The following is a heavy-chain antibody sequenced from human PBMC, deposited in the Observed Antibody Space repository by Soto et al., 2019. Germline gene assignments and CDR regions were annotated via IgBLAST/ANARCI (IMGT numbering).Heavy chain of an antibody. D-gene: IGHD3-3*01. J-gene: IGHJ3*02. Sequence: QVQLVQSGAEVKKPGASVKISCTASGYTVTTHYMHWVRQAPGRGLEWMGAINPGSGAAKYTQTFQARVTLTRDTSTNTVYMEMSALRSEDTAVFYCARGGEVGVAGSAAFDMWGQWTMVTVSS. CDR1: GYTVTTHY. CDR2: INPGSGAA. V-gene: IGHV1-46*01. CDR3: ARGGEVGVAGSAAFDM.